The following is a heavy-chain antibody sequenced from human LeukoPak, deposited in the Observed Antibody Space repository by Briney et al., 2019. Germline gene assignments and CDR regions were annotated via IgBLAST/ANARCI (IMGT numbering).Heavy chain of an antibody. CDR3: AREIESMNRGIINPPGY. Sequence: TSETLSLTCTVSGYSISRGYHWGWIRQPPGKGLEWIGSMYHSGNSYYNPSLKSRVTISMDTSKNQFFLKLTSVTATDTAVYFCAREIESMNRGIINPPGYWGQGTLVTVSS. CDR2: MYHSGNS. V-gene: IGHV4-38-2*02. CDR1: GYSISRGYH. D-gene: IGHD3-16*02. J-gene: IGHJ4*01.